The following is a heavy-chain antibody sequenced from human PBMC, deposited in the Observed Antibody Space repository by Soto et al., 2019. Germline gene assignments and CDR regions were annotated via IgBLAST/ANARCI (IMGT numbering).Heavy chain of an antibody. CDR1: GFSLSNARMG. CDR2: IFSSDEK. D-gene: IGHD1-26*01. J-gene: IGHJ6*02. V-gene: IGHV2-26*01. Sequence: QVTLKESGPVLVKPTETLTLTCTVSGFSLSNARMGVSWIRQPPGKALEWLAHIFSSDEKYYITSLRSRLTISKDTSKSQVVLTMTNMDPVDTATYYCARIPDNGSPTYYYYVMDVWGQGTTVTVSS. CDR3: ARIPDNGSPTYYYYVMDV.